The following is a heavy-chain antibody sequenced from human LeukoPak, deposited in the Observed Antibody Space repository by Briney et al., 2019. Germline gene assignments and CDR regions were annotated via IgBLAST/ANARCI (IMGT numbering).Heavy chain of an antibody. J-gene: IGHJ4*02. V-gene: IGHV3-30-3*01. Sequence: GRSLRLSCAASGFTFSSYAMHWVRQAPGKGLEWVAVISYDGSNKYYADSVKGRFTISRDNSKNTLYLQMNSLRAEDTAVYYCARDIVVGHTAAPFDYWGQGTLVTVSS. D-gene: IGHD2-21*01. CDR3: ARDIVVGHTAAPFDY. CDR1: GFTFSSYA. CDR2: ISYDGSNK.